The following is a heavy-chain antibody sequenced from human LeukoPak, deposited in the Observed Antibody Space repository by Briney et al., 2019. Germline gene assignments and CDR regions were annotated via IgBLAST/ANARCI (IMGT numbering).Heavy chain of an antibody. J-gene: IGHJ6*03. CDR1: GFTFSSYS. V-gene: IGHV3-21*01. CDR2: ISGSSSYI. Sequence: GGSLRLSCAASGFTFSSYSMNWVRQAPGKGLEWVSSISGSSSYIYYADSVKGRFTISRDNAKNSLYVQMNSLRAADTAVYYCARDVLYCGGDCYLNWGYYYYYMDVWGKGTTVTVSS. CDR3: ARDVLYCGGDCYLNWGYYYYYMDV. D-gene: IGHD2-21*02.